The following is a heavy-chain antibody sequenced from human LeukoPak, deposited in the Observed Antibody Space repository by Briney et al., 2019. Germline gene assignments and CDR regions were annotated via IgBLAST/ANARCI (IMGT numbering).Heavy chain of an antibody. J-gene: IGHJ5*02. V-gene: IGHV3-23*01. CDR3: AKDQALNWFDP. CDR1: GFTFSNSG. CDR2: ISGSDGST. Sequence: GGSLRLSCAASGFTFSNSGMSWVRQAPGKGPEWVSTISGSDGSTYYADSVKGRFTISRDNSKNTLYLQMNSLRAEDTAVYYCAKDQALNWFDPWGQGTLVTVSS.